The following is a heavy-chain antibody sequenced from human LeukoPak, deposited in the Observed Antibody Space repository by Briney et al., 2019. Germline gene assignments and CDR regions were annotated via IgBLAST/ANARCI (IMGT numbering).Heavy chain of an antibody. Sequence: PGGSLRLSCAGSGFTFSSYSMNWVRQAPGKGLEWVSSIRSSSTYIYYADSVKGRFTISRDNSKNTLYLQMNSLRAEDTAVYYCARVRGIGPGSWHHYFDYWGQGTLVTVSS. CDR2: IRSSSTYI. D-gene: IGHD6-13*01. CDR3: ARVRGIGPGSWHHYFDY. J-gene: IGHJ4*02. CDR1: GFTFSSYS. V-gene: IGHV3-21*04.